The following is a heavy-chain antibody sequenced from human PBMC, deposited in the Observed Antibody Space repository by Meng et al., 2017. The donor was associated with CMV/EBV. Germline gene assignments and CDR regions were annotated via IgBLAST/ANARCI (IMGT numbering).Heavy chain of an antibody. CDR2: IRYDGSNE. D-gene: IGHD1-14*01. V-gene: IGHV3-30*02. CDR1: GFTFSSYG. Sequence: GGSLRLSCAASGFTFSSYGMHWVRQVPGRGLEWVAFIRYDGSNEYYADTVKGRFTISRDNSKNTLYLQMNSLRAGDTPIYYCAKVPGPWGQGTLVTVSS. CDR3: AKVPGP. J-gene: IGHJ5*02.